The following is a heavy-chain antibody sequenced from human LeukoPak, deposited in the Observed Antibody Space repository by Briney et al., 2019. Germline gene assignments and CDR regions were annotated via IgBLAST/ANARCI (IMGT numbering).Heavy chain of an antibody. CDR1: GGTFSSYA. CDR3: ARDPPSYYYDSSGYSY. Sequence: GASVKVSCKASGGTFSSYAISWVRQVPGQGLEWMGGIIPIFGTANYAQKFQGRVTITADESTSTAYMELSSLRSEDTAVYYCARDPPSYYYDSSGYSYWGQGTLVTVSS. CDR2: IIPIFGTA. V-gene: IGHV1-69*13. J-gene: IGHJ4*02. D-gene: IGHD3-22*01.